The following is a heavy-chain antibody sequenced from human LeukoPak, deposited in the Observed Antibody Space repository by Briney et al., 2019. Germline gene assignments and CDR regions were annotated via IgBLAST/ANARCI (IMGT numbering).Heavy chain of an antibody. J-gene: IGHJ4*02. CDR2: INPSGGST. CDR1: GCTFTSYY. D-gene: IGHD3-22*01. V-gene: IGHV1-46*03. Sequence: ASVKVSCKASGCTFTSYYMHWVRQAPGQGLEWMGIINPSGGSTSYAQKFQGRVTMTRDTSTSTVYMELSSLRSEDTAVYYCASDYYDSSGYYSPSYWGQGTLVTVSS. CDR3: ASDYYDSSGYYSPSY.